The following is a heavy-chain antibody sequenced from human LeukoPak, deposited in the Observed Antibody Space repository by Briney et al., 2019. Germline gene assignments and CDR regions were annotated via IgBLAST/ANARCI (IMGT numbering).Heavy chain of an antibody. J-gene: IGHJ4*02. CDR1: GGSISSYY. CDR2: IYTSGST. V-gene: IGHV4-4*07. D-gene: IGHD3-22*01. CDR3: ARAHYDSSGYYASYFDY. Sequence: PSETLSLTCTVSGGSISSYYWSWIRPPAGKGREWVGRIYTSGSTNYNPSLKSRVTMSVDTPKNQFSLKLSSVTDPDTAVYYCARAHYDSSGYYASYFDYWGQGTLVTVSS.